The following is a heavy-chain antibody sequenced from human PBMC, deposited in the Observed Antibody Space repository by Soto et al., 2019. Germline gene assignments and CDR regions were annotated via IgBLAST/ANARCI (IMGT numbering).Heavy chain of an antibody. CDR3: VLXLSSSPYXYYGMDV. J-gene: IGHJ6*02. CDR2: ISWDGGRT. V-gene: IGHV3-43*01. CDR1: GFTFDDYX. D-gene: IGHD6-6*01. Sequence: GGSLRLSCAASGFTFDDYXMXXXXQAPGKGLEWVXXISWDGGRTYYVDSVKGRFTISRDNSKNSLYLQMNSLRTEDTAXYYCVLXLSSSPYXYYGMDVWGQGTTVTVSS.